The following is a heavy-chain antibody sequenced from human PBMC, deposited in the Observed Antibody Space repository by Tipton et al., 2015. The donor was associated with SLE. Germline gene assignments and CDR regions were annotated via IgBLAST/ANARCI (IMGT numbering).Heavy chain of an antibody. J-gene: IGHJ6*02. CDR2: IYRGGKK. V-gene: IGHV3-66*01. CDR3: VRERPDYGAGLSYYAMDV. Sequence: LSLTCAVSGGSIRSSNWWSWVRQAPGKGLEWVSIIYRGGKKFYADSVKGRFTISRDHFKNTLYLQMDSLKAEDTALYYCVRERPDYGAGLSYYAMDVWGQGTTVTVTS. D-gene: IGHD4-17*01. CDR1: GGSIRSSNW.